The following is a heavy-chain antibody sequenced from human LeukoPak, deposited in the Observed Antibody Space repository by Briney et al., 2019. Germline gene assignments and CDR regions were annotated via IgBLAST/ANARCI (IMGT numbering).Heavy chain of an antibody. D-gene: IGHD6-13*01. J-gene: IGHJ6*03. V-gene: IGHV3-11*01. CDR3: AKGRQQLTYYYYYMDV. CDR1: GFTFSDYY. Sequence: GGSLRLSCAASGFTFSDYYMSWIRQAPGKGLEWVSYISSSGSTIYYADSVKGRFTISRDNSKNTLYLQMNSLRDEDTAVYYCAKGRQQLTYYYYYMDVWGKGTTVTVSS. CDR2: ISSSGSTI.